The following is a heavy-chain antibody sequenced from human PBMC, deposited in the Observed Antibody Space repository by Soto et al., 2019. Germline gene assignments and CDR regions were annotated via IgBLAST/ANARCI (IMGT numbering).Heavy chain of an antibody. CDR3: AKDEEHDY. J-gene: IGHJ4*02. CDR2: ISYDGSNK. V-gene: IGHV3-30*18. CDR1: GFTFSSYG. Sequence: QVQLVESGGGVVQPGSSLRLSCAASGFTFSSYGMHWVRQAPGKGLEWVAVISYDGSNKYYADSVKGRFTISRDNSKNTLYLQMNSLRAEDTAVYYCAKDEEHDYWGQGTLVTVSS. D-gene: IGHD1-26*01.